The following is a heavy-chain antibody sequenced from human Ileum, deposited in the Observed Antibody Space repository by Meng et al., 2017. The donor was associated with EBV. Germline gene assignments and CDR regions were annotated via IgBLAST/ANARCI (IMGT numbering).Heavy chain of an antibody. CDR3: ASFPPPGKQWLVTDY. CDR2: IYHSGST. CDR1: GGSISSSNW. Sequence: QGQLQESVPGLVKPSGTLSLTCAVSGGSISSSNWWSWVRQPPGKGLEWIGEIYHSGSTNYNPSLKSRVTISVDKSKNQFSLKLSSVTAADTAVYYCASFPPPGKQWLVTDYWGQGTLVTVSS. J-gene: IGHJ4*02. V-gene: IGHV4-4*02. D-gene: IGHD6-19*01.